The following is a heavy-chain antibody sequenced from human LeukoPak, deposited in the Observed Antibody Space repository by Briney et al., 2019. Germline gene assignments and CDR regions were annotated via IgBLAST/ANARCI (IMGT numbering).Heavy chain of an antibody. D-gene: IGHD6-19*01. J-gene: IGHJ4*02. CDR2: IKQGGSAN. V-gene: IGHV3-7*05. Sequence: WGSLRLSCAGSGFTVSSFWMTWVRQAPGKGLEWVANIKQGGSANYYVDTVKGRFTISRYNAKNSLYLQMNSLRAEDTAVYYCARSGMAVAATPWDWGQGTLVTVSS. CDR1: GFTVSSFW. CDR3: ARSGMAVAATPWD.